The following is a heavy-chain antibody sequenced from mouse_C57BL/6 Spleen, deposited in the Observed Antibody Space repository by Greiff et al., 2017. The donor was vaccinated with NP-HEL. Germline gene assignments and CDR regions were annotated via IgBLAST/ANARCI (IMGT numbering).Heavy chain of an antibody. CDR1: GYTFTDYY. Sequence: VQLQQSGPELVKPGASVKISCKASGYTFTDYYMNWVKQSHGKSLEWIGDINPNNGGTSYNQKFKGKATLTVDKSSSTAYMELRSLTSEDSAVYYCARRVWDKRYFDYWGQGTTLTVSS. D-gene: IGHD4-1*01. J-gene: IGHJ2*01. CDR3: ARRVWDKRYFDY. CDR2: INPNNGGT. V-gene: IGHV1-26*01.